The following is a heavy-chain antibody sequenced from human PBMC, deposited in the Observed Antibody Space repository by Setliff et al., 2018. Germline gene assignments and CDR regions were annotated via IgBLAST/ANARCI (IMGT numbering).Heavy chain of an antibody. Sequence: KTSETLSLTCTVSGGSISPYFWSWIRQPPGKGLEWIGYIYHNGNTNFNPSLKTRVTMSVDTSKNQFALNLRSVTAADTAVYYCVRDRTAYSYGLDVWGRGTTVTVSS. CDR1: GGSISPYF. J-gene: IGHJ6*02. D-gene: IGHD5-18*01. CDR3: VRDRTAYSYGLDV. V-gene: IGHV4-59*01. CDR2: IYHNGNT.